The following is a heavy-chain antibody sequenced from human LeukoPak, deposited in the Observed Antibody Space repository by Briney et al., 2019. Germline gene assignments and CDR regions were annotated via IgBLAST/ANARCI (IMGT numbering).Heavy chain of an antibody. CDR2: IYTSGST. Sequence: PSETLSLTCTVSGGSISSYYWSWIRQPAGKGLEWIGRIYTSGSTNYNPSLKSRVTMSVDTSKNQFSLKLSSVTAADTAVYYCARAYNWNDGRDYYYYYMDVWGKGTTVTVSS. D-gene: IGHD1-1*01. CDR1: GGSISSYY. CDR3: ARAYNWNDGRDYYYYYMDV. V-gene: IGHV4-4*07. J-gene: IGHJ6*03.